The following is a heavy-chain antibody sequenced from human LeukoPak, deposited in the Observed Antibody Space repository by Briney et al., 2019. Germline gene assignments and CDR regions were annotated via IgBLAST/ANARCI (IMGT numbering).Heavy chain of an antibody. CDR3: ARLELDCTSAACHTGYFDY. CDR1: GGSISNNFF. V-gene: IGHV4-30-4*08. CDR2: IHHSGKT. Sequence: PSETLSLTCTVSGGSISNNFFWSWIRQPPGEGLDWIGYIHHSGKTYFHPSHKSRVTISVDMSKNQFSLKLSPVTAADTAVYYCARLELDCTSAACHTGYFDYWGQGTLVTVSS. J-gene: IGHJ4*02. D-gene: IGHD2-2*02.